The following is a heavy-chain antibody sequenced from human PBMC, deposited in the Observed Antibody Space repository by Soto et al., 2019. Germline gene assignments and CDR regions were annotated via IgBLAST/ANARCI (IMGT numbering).Heavy chain of an antibody. J-gene: IGHJ6*02. CDR1: RGTFSSYS. Sequence: SVELSSKACRGTFSSYSISWVRQATGQGLEWMGGIIPIFGTANYAQKFQGRVTITADESTSTAYMELSSLRSEDTAVYYCARGGIAAAGSYYYYGMDVWGQGTTVTVSS. CDR2: IIPIFGTA. CDR3: ARGGIAAAGSYYYYGMDV. V-gene: IGHV1-69*01. D-gene: IGHD6-13*01.